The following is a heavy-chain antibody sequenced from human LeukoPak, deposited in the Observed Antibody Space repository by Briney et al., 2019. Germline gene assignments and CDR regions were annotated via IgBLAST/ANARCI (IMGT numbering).Heavy chain of an antibody. CDR3: ARRYCSGGSCQLDAFDI. J-gene: IGHJ3*02. D-gene: IGHD2-15*01. CDR2: IYHSGST. Sequence: SQTLSLTCAVSGGSISSGGYSWSWIRQPPGKGLEWIGYIYHSGSTYYNPSLKSRVTISVDRSKNQFSLKLSSVTAADTAVYYCARRYCSGGSCQLDAFDIWDQGTMVTVSS. CDR1: GGSISSGGYS. V-gene: IGHV4-30-2*01.